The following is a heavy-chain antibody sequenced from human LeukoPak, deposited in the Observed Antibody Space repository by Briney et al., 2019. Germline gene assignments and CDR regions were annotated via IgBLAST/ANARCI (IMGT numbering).Heavy chain of an antibody. J-gene: IGHJ6*02. CDR3: ARGGGLDV. CDR1: KFTFSSYA. Sequence: GGSLRLSCAASKFTFSSYAMSWVRQAPGKGLDWVSAISGSGGSTYYADSVRGRFTISRDNAKNSLYLQMSNLRAEDTAVYFCARGGGLDVWGQGATVTVSS. V-gene: IGHV3-23*01. D-gene: IGHD3-16*01. CDR2: ISGSGGST.